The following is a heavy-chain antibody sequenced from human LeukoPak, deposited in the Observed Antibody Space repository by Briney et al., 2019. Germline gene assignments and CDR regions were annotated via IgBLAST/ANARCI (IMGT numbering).Heavy chain of an antibody. Sequence: TSETLSLTCTVSGGSISSSSYYWGWIRQPPGKGLEWIGSIYYSGSTYYNPSLKSRVTISVDTSKNQFSLKLSSVTAADTAVYYCARVGIDYDYVWGSYRSTFDYWGQGTLVTVSS. CDR3: ARVGIDYDYVWGSYRSTFDY. D-gene: IGHD3-16*02. J-gene: IGHJ4*02. V-gene: IGHV4-39*07. CDR1: GGSISSSSYY. CDR2: IYYSGST.